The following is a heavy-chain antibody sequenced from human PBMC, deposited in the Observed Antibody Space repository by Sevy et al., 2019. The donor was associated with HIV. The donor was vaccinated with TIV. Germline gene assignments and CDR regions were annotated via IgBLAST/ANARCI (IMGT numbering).Heavy chain of an antibody. V-gene: IGHV3-7*03. CDR2: IKQDGSEK. CDR1: GFTFSSYW. J-gene: IGHJ3*02. D-gene: IGHD3-10*01. Sequence: GGSLRLSCAASGFTFSSYWMSWVRQAPGKGLEWVANIKQDGSEKYYVDSVKGRFTISRDNAKNSLYLQMNSLRAEDTAVYYWSKASRITMVRGVTGAFDIWGQGTMVTVSS. CDR3: SKASRITMVRGVTGAFDI.